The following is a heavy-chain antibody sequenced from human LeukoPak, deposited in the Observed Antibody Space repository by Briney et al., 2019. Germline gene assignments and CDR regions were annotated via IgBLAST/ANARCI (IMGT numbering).Heavy chain of an antibody. CDR1: GYTFTSYG. D-gene: IGHD3-22*01. CDR3: ARAPTYYYDSSGYPIDY. CDR2: ISAYNGNT. Sequence: GASVKVSCKASGYTFTSYGISWVRQAPGQGLEWMGWISAYNGNTNYAQKLPGRVTMTTDTSTSTAYMELRSLRADDTDVYYCARAPTYYYDSSGYPIDYWGQGTLVTVSS. J-gene: IGHJ4*02. V-gene: IGHV1-18*01.